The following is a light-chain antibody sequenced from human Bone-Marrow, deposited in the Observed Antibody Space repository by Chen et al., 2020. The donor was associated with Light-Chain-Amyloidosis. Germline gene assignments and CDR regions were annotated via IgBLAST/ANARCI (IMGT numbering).Light chain of an antibody. Sequence: SCGLPQSSSVPVAPGHTAPTACGGNNIGSTSVHWYHQTPGQAPLLVVYDDSDRPSGIPERLSGSNTGNTATLTISRVEAGDEADYYCQVWDRSSDRPVFGGGTKLTVL. CDR2: DDS. CDR1: NIGSTS. V-gene: IGLV3-21*02. J-gene: IGLJ3*02. CDR3: QVWDRSSDRPV.